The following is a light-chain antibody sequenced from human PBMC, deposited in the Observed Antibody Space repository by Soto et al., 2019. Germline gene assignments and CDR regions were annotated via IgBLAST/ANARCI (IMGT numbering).Light chain of an antibody. J-gene: IGLJ2*01. V-gene: IGLV2-14*01. CDR2: DVS. CDR1: SSDVGGYNY. Sequence: QSALTQPASVSGSPGQSITISCTGTSSDVGGYNYVSWYQQHPGKAPKLMIYDVSNRPSGVSNRFSGSKSGNTASLTISGLQAEDEADYYCSSYTSSSIYVVFGGGTTLTVL. CDR3: SSYTSSSIYVV.